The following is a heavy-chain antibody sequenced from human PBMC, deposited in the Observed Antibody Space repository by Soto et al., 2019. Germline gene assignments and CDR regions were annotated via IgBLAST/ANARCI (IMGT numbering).Heavy chain of an antibody. Sequence: GGSLRLSCAASGFTFSSYWMHWVRQAPGKGLVWVSRINSDGSSTSYADSVKGRFTISRDNAKNTLYLQMNSLRAEDTAVYYCARVSEPRASQYGMDVWGQGTTVTVSS. CDR2: INSDGSST. CDR1: GFTFSSYW. J-gene: IGHJ6*02. CDR3: ARVSEPRASQYGMDV. D-gene: IGHD6-6*01. V-gene: IGHV3-74*01.